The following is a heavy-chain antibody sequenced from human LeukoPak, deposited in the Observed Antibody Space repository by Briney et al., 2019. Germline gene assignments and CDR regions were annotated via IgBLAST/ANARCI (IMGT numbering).Heavy chain of an antibody. CDR3: ARRDSYGNYVDY. Sequence: GESLKISCKGSGYSFNSHWVAWVRQMPGKGLEWMGIIYPGDSDTRYGPSFQGQVTISADKSFSTAYLQWSSLKDSDTAIYYCARRDSYGNYVDYWGQGTLDTVSS. D-gene: IGHD5-18*01. CDR1: GYSFNSHW. CDR2: IYPGDSDT. J-gene: IGHJ4*02. V-gene: IGHV5-51*01.